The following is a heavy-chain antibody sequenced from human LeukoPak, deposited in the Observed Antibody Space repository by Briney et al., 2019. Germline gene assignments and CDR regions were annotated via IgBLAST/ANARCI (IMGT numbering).Heavy chain of an antibody. Sequence: GASVKVSCKASGYTFTSYGISWLRQAPAQGLEWMGWISAYNGNTNYAQKLQGRVTMTTDTSTSTAYMELRSLRSDDTAVYYCARDLEPITMIENPSPHYWGQGTLVTVSS. CDR1: GYTFTSYG. D-gene: IGHD3-22*01. J-gene: IGHJ4*02. CDR2: ISAYNGNT. V-gene: IGHV1-18*01. CDR3: ARDLEPITMIENPSPHY.